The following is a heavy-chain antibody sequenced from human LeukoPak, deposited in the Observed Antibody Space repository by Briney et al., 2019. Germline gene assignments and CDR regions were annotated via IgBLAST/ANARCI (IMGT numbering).Heavy chain of an antibody. D-gene: IGHD3-10*01. CDR3: AKDSRVYYGSGSYYPRDY. V-gene: IGHV3-23*01. Sequence: GGSLRLSCAASGFTFSSYAMSWVRQAPGKGLEWVSAISGSGGSTYYADSVKGRSTISRDNSKNTLYLQMNSLRAEDTAVYYCAKDSRVYYGSGSYYPRDYWGQGTLVTVSS. J-gene: IGHJ4*02. CDR2: ISGSGGST. CDR1: GFTFSSYA.